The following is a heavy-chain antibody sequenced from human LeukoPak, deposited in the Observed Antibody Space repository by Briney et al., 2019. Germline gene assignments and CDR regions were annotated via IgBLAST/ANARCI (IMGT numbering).Heavy chain of an antibody. D-gene: IGHD2-15*01. V-gene: IGHV3-23*01. CDR3: AKDGRDIVVVVAAFGEIYFDY. J-gene: IGHJ4*02. CDR2: ISGSGGST. Sequence: PGGSLRLSCAASGFTFSSYAMSWVRQAPGKGLEWVSAISGSGGSTHYADSVKGRFTISRDNSKNTLYLQMNSLRAEDTAVYYCAKDGRDIVVVVAAFGEIYFDYWGQGTLVTVSS. CDR1: GFTFSSYA.